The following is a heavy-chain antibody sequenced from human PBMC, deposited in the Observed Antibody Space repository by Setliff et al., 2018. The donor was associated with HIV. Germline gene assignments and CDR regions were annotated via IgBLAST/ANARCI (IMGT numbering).Heavy chain of an antibody. D-gene: IGHD2-2*01. CDR2: IYYSGST. V-gene: IGHV4-39*01. J-gene: IGHJ5*02. CDR1: GDSISNNNYY. CDR3: ARHSPTYCSGTSCYDNWFDP. Sequence: PSETLSLTCSVSGDSISNNNYYWGWIRQPPGRGLEWIGSIYYSGSTYYNPSLKSRVTISVDTSKNQFSLKLSSVTAADTAVYYCARHSPTYCSGTSCYDNWFDPWGQGTLVTVSS.